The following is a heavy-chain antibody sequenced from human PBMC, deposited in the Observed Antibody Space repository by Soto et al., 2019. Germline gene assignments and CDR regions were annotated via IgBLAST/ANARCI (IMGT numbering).Heavy chain of an antibody. V-gene: IGHV4-30-4*01. D-gene: IGHD4-4*01. CDR3: ARLTLQNAFDI. CDR2: IYYSGST. CDR1: GGSISSGDYY. J-gene: IGHJ3*02. Sequence: SETLSLTCSVSGGSISSGDYYWNWIRQPPGKGLEWIGHIYYSGSTYYNSSLKSRVTISLDTSKNQFSLKLSSVTAADTAVYYCARLTLQNAFDIWGQGTMVTVS.